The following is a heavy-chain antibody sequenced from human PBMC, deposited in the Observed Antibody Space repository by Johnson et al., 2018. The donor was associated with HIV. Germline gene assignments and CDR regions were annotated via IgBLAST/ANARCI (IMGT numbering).Heavy chain of an antibody. J-gene: IGHJ3*02. CDR3: AKDRGLERRERAFDI. Sequence: VQLVESGGGLVQPGRSLGLSCAASGFTFDDYAMHWVRQAPGKGLEWVSGISWNSGSIGYADSVKGRFTISRDNAKNSLYLQMNSLRAEDTALYYCAKDRGLERRERAFDIWGQGTMVTVSS. V-gene: IGHV3-9*01. CDR2: ISWNSGSI. CDR1: GFTFDDYA. D-gene: IGHD1-1*01.